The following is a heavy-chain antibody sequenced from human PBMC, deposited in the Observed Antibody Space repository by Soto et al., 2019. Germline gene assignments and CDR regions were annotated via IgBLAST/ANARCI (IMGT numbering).Heavy chain of an antibody. CDR2: IIPIFGTA. D-gene: IGHD3-10*01. CDR1: GGTFSSYA. V-gene: IGHV1-69*01. Sequence: QVQLVQSGAEVKKPGSSVKVSCKASGGTFSSYAISWVRQAPGQGLEWMGGIIPIFGTANYAQKFQGRVTITADESTSTAYMELSSLRSEDTAVYYCARVPCLYGSGSYGSGYYYYGMDVWGQGTTVTVSS. CDR3: ARVPCLYGSGSYGSGYYYYGMDV. J-gene: IGHJ6*02.